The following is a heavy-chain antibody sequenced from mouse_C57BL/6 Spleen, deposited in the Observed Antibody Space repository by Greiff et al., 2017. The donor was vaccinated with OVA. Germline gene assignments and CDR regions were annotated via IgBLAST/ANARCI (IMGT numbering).Heavy chain of an antibody. CDR1: GYTFTSYW. CDR2: IDPSDSET. D-gene: IGHD3-3*01. CDR3: ARWGDVNAMDY. V-gene: IGHV1-52*01. Sequence: QVHVKQPGAELVRPGSSVKLSCKASGYTFTSYWMHWVKQRPIQGLEWIGNIDPSDSETHYNQKFKDKATLTVDKSSSTAYMQLSSLTSEDSAVYYCARWGDVNAMDYWGQGTSVTVSS. J-gene: IGHJ4*01.